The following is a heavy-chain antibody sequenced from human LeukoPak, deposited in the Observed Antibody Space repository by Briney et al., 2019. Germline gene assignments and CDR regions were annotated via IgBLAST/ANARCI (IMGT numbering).Heavy chain of an antibody. CDR2: VNSDGNST. Sequence: GGSLRLSCAASGFTFSSYWMHWVRQTPGKGLVWVSRVNSDGNSTSYADSVKGRFTVSRDNAKNTLYLQMNSLRAEDTAVYYCTKRSDWSLANWYCDLWGRGTLVTVSS. D-gene: IGHD3-9*01. J-gene: IGHJ2*01. CDR1: GFTFSSYW. CDR3: TKRSDWSLANWYCDL. V-gene: IGHV3-74*01.